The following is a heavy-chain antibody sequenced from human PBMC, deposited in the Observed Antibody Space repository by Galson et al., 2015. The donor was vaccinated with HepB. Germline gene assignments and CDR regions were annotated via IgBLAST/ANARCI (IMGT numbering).Heavy chain of an antibody. CDR2: ISSSSSYI. CDR3: ARGRFGELSFQH. J-gene: IGHJ1*01. Sequence: SLRLSCAASGFTFSSYSMNWVRQAPGKGLEWVSSISSSSSYIYYADSVKGRFTISRDNAKNSLYLQMNSLRAEDTAVYYCARGRFGELSFQHWGQGTLVTVSS. V-gene: IGHV3-21*01. CDR1: GFTFSSYS. D-gene: IGHD3-10*01.